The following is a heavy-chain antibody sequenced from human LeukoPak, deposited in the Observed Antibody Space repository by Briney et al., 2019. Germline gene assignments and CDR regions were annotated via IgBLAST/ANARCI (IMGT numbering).Heavy chain of an antibody. CDR2: ISSSSSTI. CDR3: ARDDVHEAFDI. J-gene: IGHJ3*02. CDR1: GFTFSSYS. Sequence: GGSLRLSCAASGFTFSSYSMNWVRQAPGKGLEWVSYISSSSSTIYYADSVKGRFTISRDNAKDSLYLQMNSLRAEDTAVYYCARDDVHEAFDIWGQGTMVTVSS. V-gene: IGHV3-48*01.